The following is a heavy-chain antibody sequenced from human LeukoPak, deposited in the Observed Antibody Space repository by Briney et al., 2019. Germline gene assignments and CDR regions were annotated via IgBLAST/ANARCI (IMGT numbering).Heavy chain of an antibody. Sequence: PSETLSLTCAVSGYSISSGYYWGWIRQPPGKGLEWIGSIYHSGSTYYNPSLKSRVTISVDTSKNQFSLKLSSVTAADTAVYYCAGDRYSDGYPIFDYWGQGTLVTVSS. CDR3: AGDRYSDGYPIFDY. D-gene: IGHD5-18*01. J-gene: IGHJ4*02. CDR1: GYSISSGYY. V-gene: IGHV4-38-2*02. CDR2: IYHSGST.